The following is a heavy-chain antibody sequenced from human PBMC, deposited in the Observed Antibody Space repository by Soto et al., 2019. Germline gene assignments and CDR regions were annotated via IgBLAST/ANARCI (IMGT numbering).Heavy chain of an antibody. J-gene: IGHJ6*02. D-gene: IGHD3-9*01. CDR1: GFTFSDYH. CDR3: AVARNLGDFRYFDSAGLYV. Sequence: GGSLRLSCAASGFTFSDYHMSWISQAPGKGLEWVSYMSSGGGSIYYADSLKGRFTISRENAKDSSFLRMKSLRAGDTAVYYCAVARNLGDFRYFDSAGLYVWSQGTAVSVS. CDR2: MSSGGGSI. V-gene: IGHV3-11*04.